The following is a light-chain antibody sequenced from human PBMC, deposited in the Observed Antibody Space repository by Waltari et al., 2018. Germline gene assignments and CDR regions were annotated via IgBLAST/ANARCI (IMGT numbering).Light chain of an antibody. Sequence: QSVLTQPPSASGTPGQRVTISCSGSSSNIGSNTVNWYQQLPGTAPKLLSYSNTPRPSGVPNRFSGSNAGTSGSLAISGLQSEDEADYYCAAWDDSLNGVVFGGGTKLTVL. J-gene: IGLJ2*01. CDR1: SSNIGSNT. CDR3: AAWDDSLNGVV. CDR2: SNT. V-gene: IGLV1-44*01.